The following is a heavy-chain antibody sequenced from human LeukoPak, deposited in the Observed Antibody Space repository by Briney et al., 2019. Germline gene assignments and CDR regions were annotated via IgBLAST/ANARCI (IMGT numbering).Heavy chain of an antibody. J-gene: IGHJ6*03. CDR3: AREYCSGGSCDESMDV. Sequence: GGSLRLSCAASGFTFSTKWMSWVRQAPGKGLEWVGNIQPDGSEQYPVDSVKGRFTISRDNARNSLFLQMNSLRVEDTAVYYCAREYCSGGSCDESMDVWGKGTTVTVSS. CDR1: GFTFSTKW. CDR2: IQPDGSEQ. D-gene: IGHD2-15*01. V-gene: IGHV3-7*01.